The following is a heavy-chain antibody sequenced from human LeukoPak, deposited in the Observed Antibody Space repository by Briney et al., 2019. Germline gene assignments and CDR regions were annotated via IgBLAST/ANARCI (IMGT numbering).Heavy chain of an antibody. J-gene: IGHJ6*02. D-gene: IGHD3-10*01. Sequence: ASVKVSCKASGYTFTGYYMHWVRQAPGQGLEWMGWVNPNSGGTNYAQKFQGWVTMTRDTSISTAYMELSRLRSDDTAVYYCARADGSGSFYGMDVWGQGTTVTVSS. CDR2: VNPNSGGT. CDR1: GYTFTGYY. V-gene: IGHV1-2*04. CDR3: ARADGSGSFYGMDV.